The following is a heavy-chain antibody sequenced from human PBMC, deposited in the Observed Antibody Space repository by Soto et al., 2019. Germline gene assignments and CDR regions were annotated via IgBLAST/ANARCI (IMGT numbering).Heavy chain of an antibody. CDR2: IYYSGST. Sequence: QVQLQESGPGLVKPSETLSLTCTVSGGSISSYYWSWIRQPPGKGLGWIGYIYYSGSTNYNPSLKSRVTISVDTSKNQFSLKLSSVTAADTAVYYCAREIISSSWHSYYMDVWGKGTTVTVSS. D-gene: IGHD6-13*01. CDR3: AREIISSSWHSYYMDV. J-gene: IGHJ6*03. V-gene: IGHV4-59*01. CDR1: GGSISSYY.